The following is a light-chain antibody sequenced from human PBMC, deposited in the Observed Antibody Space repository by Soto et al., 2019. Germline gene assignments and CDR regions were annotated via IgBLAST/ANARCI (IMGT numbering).Light chain of an antibody. Sequence: DIQMTQSPSSLSASVGDSVTITCRASQGISSSLAWYQKTTGRHPNILIYDASTLESGVPSRFSGSISGTDFNLTISSLQTEDCATYDGQQRYSTPITFCQWTRLEIK. CDR2: DAS. J-gene: IGKJ5*01. CDR1: QGISSS. CDR3: QQRYSTPIT. V-gene: IGKV1-39*01.